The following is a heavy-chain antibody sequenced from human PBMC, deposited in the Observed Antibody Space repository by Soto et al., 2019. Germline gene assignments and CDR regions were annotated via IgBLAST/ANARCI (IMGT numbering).Heavy chain of an antibody. CDR3: ATRSPAFDY. CDR2: ISTDKGNT. Sequence: QVQLVQSGPEVKKPGASVKVSCKTSGYTFTSYGITWVRQAPGQGLEWMGWISTDKGNTKYAQKCQGRVTMTTDTSTSTAYMELRSLTSDDTAVYYCATRSPAFDYWGQGTLVTVSS. J-gene: IGHJ4*02. CDR1: GYTFTSYG. V-gene: IGHV1-18*01.